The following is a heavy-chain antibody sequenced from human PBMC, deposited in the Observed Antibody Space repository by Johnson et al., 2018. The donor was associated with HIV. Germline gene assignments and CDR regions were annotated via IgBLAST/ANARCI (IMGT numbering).Heavy chain of an antibody. J-gene: IGHJ3*02. CDR2: IYSGGST. CDR1: GFTFSSYA. D-gene: IGHD6-6*01. CDR3: ARDRIAARLWAFDI. V-gene: IGHV3-66*01. Sequence: EVQLVESGGGVVQPGRSLRLSCAASGFTFSSYAMHWVRQAPGKGLEWVSVIYSGGSTYYADSVKGRFTIYRDNSKNTLYLQMNSLRAEDTAVYYCARDRIAARLWAFDIWGQGTMVTVSS.